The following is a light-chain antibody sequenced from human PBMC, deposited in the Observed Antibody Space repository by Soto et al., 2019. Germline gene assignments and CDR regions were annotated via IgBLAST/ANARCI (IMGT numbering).Light chain of an antibody. CDR3: QQYNNWPPYT. Sequence: EIVMTQSPATLSVSPGERATLSCRASQRVSSNLAWYQQKPGQAPRLLIYGASTRATGIPARFSGSWSGTDFTLNISSLKSEDFAVYYCQQYNNWPPYTFGQGTKLEIK. V-gene: IGKV3-15*01. CDR2: GAS. CDR1: QRVSSN. J-gene: IGKJ2*01.